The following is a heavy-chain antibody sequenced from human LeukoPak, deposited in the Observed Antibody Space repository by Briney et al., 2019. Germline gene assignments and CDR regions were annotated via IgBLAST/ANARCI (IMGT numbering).Heavy chain of an antibody. CDR3: ATIAAAATAHFDY. D-gene: IGHD6-13*01. CDR1: GGSISSGSYY. V-gene: IGHV4-61*02. J-gene: IGHJ4*02. Sequence: TLSLTCTVSGGSISSGSYYWSWIRQPAGNGLEWIGRIYTSGSTNYNPSLKSRVTISVDTSKNQFSLKLSSVTAADTAVYYCATIAAAATAHFDYWGQGTLVTVSS. CDR2: IYTSGST.